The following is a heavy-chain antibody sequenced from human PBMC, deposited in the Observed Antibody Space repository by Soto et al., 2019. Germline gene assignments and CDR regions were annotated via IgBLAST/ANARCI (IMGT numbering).Heavy chain of an antibody. CDR1: GYTFNSYG. CDR2: ISAYNGNT. D-gene: IGHD3-3*01. V-gene: IGHV1-18*01. Sequence: ASVEVSCKASGYTFNSYGISWVRQAPGQGLEWMGWISAYNGNTNYAQKLQGRVTMTTDTSTSTAYMELRSLRSDDTAVYYCARASITIFGVVTSFDYWGQGTLVTVS. J-gene: IGHJ4*02. CDR3: ARASITIFGVVTSFDY.